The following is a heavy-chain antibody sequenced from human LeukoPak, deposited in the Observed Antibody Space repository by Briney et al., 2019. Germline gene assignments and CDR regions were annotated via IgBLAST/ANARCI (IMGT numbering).Heavy chain of an antibody. J-gene: IGHJ4*02. D-gene: IGHD3-22*01. Sequence: ASVKVSCKASGYTFTRYGISWVRQAPGQGLEWMGWISAYNGNTNYAQKLQGRVTMTTDTSTSTAYMELRSLRSDDTAVYYCARGYSYYYASSGYCFDYGGQGTLVTVSS. CDR1: GYTFTRYG. CDR3: ARGYSYYYASSGYCFDY. V-gene: IGHV1-18*01. CDR2: ISAYNGNT.